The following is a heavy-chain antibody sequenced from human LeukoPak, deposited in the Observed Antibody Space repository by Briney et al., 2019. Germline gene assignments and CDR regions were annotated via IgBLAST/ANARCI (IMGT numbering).Heavy chain of an antibody. V-gene: IGHV1-69*13. D-gene: IGHD3-22*01. CDR1: GGTFSSYA. Sequence: SVKVSCKASGGTFSSYAVSWVRQAPGQGLEWMGGIIPIFGTANYAQKFQGRVTITADESTSTAYMELSSLRSEDTAVYYCAREPRSYYDSSGYLDYWGQGTLVTVSS. CDR2: IIPIFGTA. CDR3: AREPRSYYDSSGYLDY. J-gene: IGHJ4*02.